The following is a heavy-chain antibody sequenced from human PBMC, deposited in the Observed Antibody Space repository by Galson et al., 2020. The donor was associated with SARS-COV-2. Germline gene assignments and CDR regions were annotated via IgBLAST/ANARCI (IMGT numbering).Heavy chain of an antibody. D-gene: IGHD3-10*01. CDR1: RFTFRTYA. CDR3: VAPKPYGTTWFGRIDD. V-gene: IGHV3-23*01. CDR2: VGGGGGGP. Sequence: GGSLRLSCAVSRFTFRTYAMTWVRQAPGKGLEWVSSVGGGGGGPFYADPVRGRFTISRDNSKSTLFLQMNSLRVEDTAVYYCVAPKPYGTTWFGRIDDWVQGTLVTVSS. J-gene: IGHJ4*02.